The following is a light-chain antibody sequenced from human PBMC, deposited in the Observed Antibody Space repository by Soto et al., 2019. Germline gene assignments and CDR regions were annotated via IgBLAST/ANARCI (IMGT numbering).Light chain of an antibody. V-gene: IGKV1-5*01. CDR1: QSISSW. CDR2: DAS. Sequence: DIQMTQSPSTLSASVGDRVTITCRASQSISSWLAWYQQKPGKAPKLLIYDASSLESGVPSRFSGSGSGTDFTLTIRSLQPDHFATYYCQQYNSYLYTFGQGTKLEIK. CDR3: QQYNSYLYT. J-gene: IGKJ2*01.